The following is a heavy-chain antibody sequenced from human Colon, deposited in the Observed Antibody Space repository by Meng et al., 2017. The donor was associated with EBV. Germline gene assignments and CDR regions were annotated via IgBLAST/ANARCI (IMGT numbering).Heavy chain of an antibody. CDR3: ARQATGYCSGGSCYSGSIFDY. V-gene: IGHV4-30-4*01. CDR2: IYYSGST. D-gene: IGHD2-15*01. CDR1: GRSISSGDYY. J-gene: IGHJ4*02. Sequence: QGVLHGSGPGPAKPSQTLSPTCTVSGRSISSGDYYWSWIRQPPGKGLEWIGYIYYSGSTHYNPSLKCRVTISVDTSKNQFSLKVSSVTAADTAVYYCARQATGYCSGGSCYSGSIFDYWGQGTLVTVSS.